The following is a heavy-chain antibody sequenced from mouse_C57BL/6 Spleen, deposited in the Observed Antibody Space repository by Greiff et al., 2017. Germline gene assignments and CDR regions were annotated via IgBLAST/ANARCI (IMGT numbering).Heavy chain of an antibody. D-gene: IGHD3-3*01. CDR1: GFTFSSYA. CDR3: AGPDGFAY. Sequence: EVQGVESGGGLVKPGGSLKLSCAASGFTFSSYAMSWVRQTPEKRLEWVATISDGGSYTYYPDNVKGRFTISRDNAKNNLYLQMSHLKSEDTAMYYCAGPDGFAYWGQGTLVTVSA. CDR2: ISDGGSYT. V-gene: IGHV5-4*01. J-gene: IGHJ3*01.